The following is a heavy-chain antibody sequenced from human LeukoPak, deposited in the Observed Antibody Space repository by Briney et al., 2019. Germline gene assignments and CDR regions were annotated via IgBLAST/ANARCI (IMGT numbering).Heavy chain of an antibody. J-gene: IGHJ4*01. CDR3: ARAGLFTVGSDFDY. D-gene: IGHD3-10*01. Sequence: GGSLRLSCAASGFTFSSYWMHRVRQAPGKGLVWVSRINSDGSSTSYADSVKGRFTISRDNAKNTLYLQMNSLRAEDTAVYYCARAGLFTVGSDFDYWGQGTLVTVSS. V-gene: IGHV3-74*01. CDR2: INSDGSST. CDR1: GFTFSSYW.